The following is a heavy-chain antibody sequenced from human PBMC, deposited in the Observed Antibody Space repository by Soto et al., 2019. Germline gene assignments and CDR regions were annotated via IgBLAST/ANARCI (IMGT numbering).Heavy chain of an antibody. Sequence: QVQLVQSGAEVKKPGSSVKVSCKASGGTFSSYTISWVRQAPGQGLEWMGRIIPILGIANYAQKFQGRVTITADKSTSTAYMELSSLRSEDTGVYYCARNPSGKVTVTYFDYWGQGTLVIVSS. CDR3: ARNPSGKVTVTYFDY. CDR1: GGTFSSYT. D-gene: IGHD4-17*01. J-gene: IGHJ4*02. CDR2: IIPILGIA. V-gene: IGHV1-69*02.